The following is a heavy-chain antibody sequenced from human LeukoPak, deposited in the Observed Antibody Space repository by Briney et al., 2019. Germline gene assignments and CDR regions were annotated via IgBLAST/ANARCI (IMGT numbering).Heavy chain of an antibody. Sequence: GGSLRLSCAASGFTFSSYAMSWVRQAPGKGLEWVSAISGSGGSTYYADSVKGRFTISRDNSKNTLYLQMNSLRAEDTAVYYCARDQAWGGPKTGDNIRYCYFDLWGRGTLVTVSS. D-gene: IGHD7-27*01. CDR3: ARDQAWGGPKTGDNIRYCYFDL. CDR1: GFTFSSYA. CDR2: ISGSGGST. V-gene: IGHV3-23*01. J-gene: IGHJ2*01.